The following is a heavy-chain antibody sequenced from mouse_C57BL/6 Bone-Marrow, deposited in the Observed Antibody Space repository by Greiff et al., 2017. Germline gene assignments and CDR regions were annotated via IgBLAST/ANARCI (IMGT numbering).Heavy chain of an antibody. V-gene: IGHV1-81*01. D-gene: IGHD2-2*01. CDR3: ARSGVYYGDDGWFAY. CDR2: IYPRSGNT. CDR1: GYTFTSYG. Sequence: VQLQQSGAELVRPGASVKLSCKASGYTFTSYGISWVKQRTGQGLEWIGEIYPRSGNTYYNEKFKGKATLTADKSSSTAYMQLRSLTSEDSAVXFCARSGVYYGDDGWFAYWGQGTLVTVSA. J-gene: IGHJ3*01.